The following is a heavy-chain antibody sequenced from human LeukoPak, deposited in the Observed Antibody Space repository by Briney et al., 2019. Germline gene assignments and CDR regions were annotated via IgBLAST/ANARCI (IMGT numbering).Heavy chain of an antibody. CDR3: ARGGYGSGRRWFDP. J-gene: IGHJ5*02. D-gene: IGHD3-10*01. Sequence: SETLSLTCAVYGGSFSGYYWSWIRQPPGKGLEWIGEINHSGSTNYNPSLKSRVTISVDTSKNQFSLKLSSVAAADTAAYYCARGGYGSGRRWFDPWGQGTLVTVSS. CDR2: INHSGST. CDR1: GGSFSGYY. V-gene: IGHV4-34*01.